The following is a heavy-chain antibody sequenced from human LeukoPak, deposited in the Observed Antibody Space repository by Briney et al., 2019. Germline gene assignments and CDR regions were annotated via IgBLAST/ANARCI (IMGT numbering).Heavy chain of an antibody. Sequence: PGGSLRLSCAASGFTFDDYGMSWVRQAPGKGLEWVSGINWNGGSTGYADSVKGRFTISRDNAKNSLYLQMNSLRAEDTALYHCASRHSSSWYYFDYWGQGTLVTVSS. CDR1: GFTFDDYG. CDR2: INWNGGST. CDR3: ASRHSSSWYYFDY. J-gene: IGHJ4*02. D-gene: IGHD6-13*01. V-gene: IGHV3-20*01.